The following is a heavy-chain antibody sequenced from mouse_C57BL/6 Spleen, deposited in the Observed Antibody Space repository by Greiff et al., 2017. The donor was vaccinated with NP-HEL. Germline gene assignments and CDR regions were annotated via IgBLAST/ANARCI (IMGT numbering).Heavy chain of an antibody. CDR3: ARWGFSEDY. Sequence: VQLQQPGAELVMPGASVKLSCKASGYTFTSYWMHWVKQRPGQGLEWIGEIDPSDSDTNYNQKFKGKSTLTVDKSSSTAYMQLSSLTSEDSAVYYCARWGFSEDYWGQGTTLTVSS. CDR1: GYTFTSYW. J-gene: IGHJ2*01. CDR2: IDPSDSDT. V-gene: IGHV1-69*01.